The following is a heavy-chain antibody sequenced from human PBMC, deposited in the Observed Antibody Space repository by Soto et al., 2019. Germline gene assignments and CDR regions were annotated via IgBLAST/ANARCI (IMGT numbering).Heavy chain of an antibody. CDR3: AKIWFGTNFPGDDY. V-gene: IGHV3-30*18. J-gene: IGHJ4*02. CDR1: GFTFSSYG. CDR2: ISYDGSNK. D-gene: IGHD3-10*01. Sequence: GGSLRLSCAASGFTFSSYGMHWVRQAPGKGLEWVAVISYDGSNKYYADSVKGRFTISRDNSKNTLYLQMNSLRAEDTAVYYCAKIWFGTNFPGDDYWGQGTLVTVSS.